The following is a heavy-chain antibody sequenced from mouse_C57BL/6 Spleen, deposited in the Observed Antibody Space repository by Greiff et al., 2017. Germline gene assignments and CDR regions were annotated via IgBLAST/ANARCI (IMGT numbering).Heavy chain of an antibody. D-gene: IGHD1-3*01. CDR3: ARSGTGAWFAY. V-gene: IGHV5-17*01. Sequence: EVKLMESGGGLVKPGGSLKLSCAASGFTFSDYGMHWVRQAPEKGLEWVAYISSGSSTSYYADTVKGRFTLSRDNAKNTRFLQMTSLRSEDTAMYYCARSGTGAWFAYWGQGTLVTVSA. J-gene: IGHJ3*01. CDR1: GFTFSDYG. CDR2: ISSGSSTS.